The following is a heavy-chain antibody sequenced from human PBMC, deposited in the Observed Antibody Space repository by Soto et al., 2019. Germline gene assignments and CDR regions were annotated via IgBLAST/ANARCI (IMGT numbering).Heavy chain of an antibody. CDR3: ASWPTVNEPYFVY. J-gene: IGHJ4*02. D-gene: IGHD4-4*01. CDR1: GGSISSYY. CDR2: IYYSGST. V-gene: IGHV4-59*08. Sequence: SETLSLTCTVSGGSISSYYWSWIRQPPGKGLEWIGYIYYSGSTNYNPSLKSRVTISVDTSKNQFSLKLSSVTAADTAVYYWASWPTVNEPYFVYWGQGTLVTVSS.